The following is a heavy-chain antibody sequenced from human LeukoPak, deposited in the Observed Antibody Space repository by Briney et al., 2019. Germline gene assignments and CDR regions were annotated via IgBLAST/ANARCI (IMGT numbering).Heavy chain of an antibody. CDR3: AVSARVERVWHYFNY. Sequence: GGSLRLSCAASGFTFSSYWMHRVRQAPGKGLVWVSRINSDGSSTSYADSVKGRFTISRDNSKNTLFLQMNSLRAEDTAVYYCAVSARVERVWHYFNYWGQGTLVTVSS. CDR2: INSDGSST. CDR1: GFTFSSYW. D-gene: IGHD6-6*01. J-gene: IGHJ4*02. V-gene: IGHV3-74*01.